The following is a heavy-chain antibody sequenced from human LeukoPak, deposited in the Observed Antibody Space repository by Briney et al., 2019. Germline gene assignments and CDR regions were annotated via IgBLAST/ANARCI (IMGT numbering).Heavy chain of an antibody. V-gene: IGHV3-11*06. Sequence: GGSLRLSCAASGFTFSDYYMSWIRQAPGKGLGWVSYISSTGSHTTYADSVKGRFTISRDNAKNSLSLQVNSLRADDTAVYYCARVGSLAAAGTPDYWGQGTLVTVSS. CDR1: GFTFSDYY. D-gene: IGHD6-13*01. CDR3: ARVGSLAAAGTPDY. CDR2: ISSTGSHT. J-gene: IGHJ4*02.